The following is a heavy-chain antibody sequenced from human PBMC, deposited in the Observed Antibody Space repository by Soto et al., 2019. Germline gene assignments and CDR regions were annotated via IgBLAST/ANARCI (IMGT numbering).Heavy chain of an antibody. CDR3: ARGRYDFWSGYYKATNNWFDP. J-gene: IGHJ5*02. CDR1: GGSIISSNW. CDR2: IYHSGST. Sequence: PSETLSLTCAVSGGSIISSNWWSFVRQPPGKGLEWIGEIYHSGSTNYNPSLKSRVTISVDKSKNQFSLKLSSVTAADTAVYYCARGRYDFWSGYYKATNNWFDPWGQGTLVTVSS. D-gene: IGHD3-3*01. V-gene: IGHV4-4*02.